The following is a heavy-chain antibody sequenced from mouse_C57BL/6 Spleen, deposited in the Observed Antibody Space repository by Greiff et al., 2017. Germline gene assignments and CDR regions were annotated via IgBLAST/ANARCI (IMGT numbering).Heavy chain of an antibody. D-gene: IGHD2-1*01. J-gene: IGHJ4*01. CDR1: GFTFSDFY. V-gene: IGHV7-1*01. Sequence: EVKLVESGGGLVQSGRSLRLSCATSGFTFSDFYMEWVRQAPGKGLEWIAASRNKANDYTTEYSASVKGRFIVSRDTSQSILYLQMNALRAEDTGIYSCARDPYGKGAMDCWGQGTSVTVSS. CDR2: SRNKANDYTT. CDR3: ARDPYGKGAMDC.